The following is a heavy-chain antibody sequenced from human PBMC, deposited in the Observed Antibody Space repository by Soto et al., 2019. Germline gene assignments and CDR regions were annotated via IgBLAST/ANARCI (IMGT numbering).Heavy chain of an antibody. Sequence: SETLSLTCTVSGGSISSGDYYWTWIRQPPGKGLEWIGYIYYSGSTYSNPSLNSRVSISIDTSKNQFSQKLSSVTAADTAVYYCARGIAYGGVFYFAYWGKGALVTVS. CDR1: GGSISSGDYY. J-gene: IGHJ4*02. CDR2: IYYSGST. V-gene: IGHV4-30-4*01. D-gene: IGHD3-3*01. CDR3: ARGIAYGGVFYFAY.